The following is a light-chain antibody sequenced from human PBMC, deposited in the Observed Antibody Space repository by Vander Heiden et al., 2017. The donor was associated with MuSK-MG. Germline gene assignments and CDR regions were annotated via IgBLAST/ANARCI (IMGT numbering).Light chain of an antibody. CDR1: QSVSINY. Sequence: EFVLTQSPAALSFSPGERAALSCRASQSVSINYLAWYRQKPGQAPRLLIYGASSRATGIPDRFSGSGSGTDFTLTISRLEPEDFAVYYCQYFGGSPPYSFGQGTKLEIK. V-gene: IGKV3-20*01. CDR2: GAS. CDR3: QYFGGSPPYS. J-gene: IGKJ2*03.